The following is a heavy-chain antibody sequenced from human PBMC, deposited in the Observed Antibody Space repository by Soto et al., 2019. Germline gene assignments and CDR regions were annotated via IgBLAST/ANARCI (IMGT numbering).Heavy chain of an antibody. CDR1: GYTFTSYG. J-gene: IGHJ6*02. CDR3: ARDRGAYGMDL. CDR2: ISAYNGNT. D-gene: IGHD3-10*01. Sequence: QVQLVQSGAEVKKPGASVKVSCNASGYTFTSYGISWVRQAPGQGLEWMGWISAYNGNTNYAQKLQGRVTMTTDTSTSTAYVALRSMRSDDTAVYYCARDRGAYGMDLWRQGATVSVSS. V-gene: IGHV1-18*01.